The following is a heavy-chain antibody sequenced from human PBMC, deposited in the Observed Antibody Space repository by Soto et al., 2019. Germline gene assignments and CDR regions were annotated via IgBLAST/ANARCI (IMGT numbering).Heavy chain of an antibody. CDR2: IIPIFGTA. D-gene: IGHD2-2*01. CDR3: AGRGGGYCRSTSCYRGWFDP. CDR1: GGTFSSYA. Sequence: QVQLVQSGAEVKKPGSSVKVSCKASGGTFSSYAISWVRQAPGQGLEWMGGIIPIFGTANYAQKFQGRVTITADKTPRTAYMELGSLGSEDTAVDYWAGRGGGYCRSTSCYRGWFDPWGQGTLVTVSS. J-gene: IGHJ5*02. V-gene: IGHV1-69*06.